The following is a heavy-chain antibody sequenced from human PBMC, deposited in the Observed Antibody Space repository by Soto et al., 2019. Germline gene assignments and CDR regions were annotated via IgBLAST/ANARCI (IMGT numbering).Heavy chain of an antibody. CDR2: ITIRAGNT. J-gene: IGHJ4*01. CDR1: GFTFSSYA. CDR3: VRDRDLDRDMVHADL. D-gene: IGHD5-18*01. Sequence: GGSLRLSCAASGFTFSSYAMSWVRQAPGKGLEWLAAITIRAGNTFYADSVRGRFTISADNAENSVFLQMNSLRDEDTAVYFCVRDRDLDRDMVHADLWGQGTLVTVSS. V-gene: IGHV3-23*01.